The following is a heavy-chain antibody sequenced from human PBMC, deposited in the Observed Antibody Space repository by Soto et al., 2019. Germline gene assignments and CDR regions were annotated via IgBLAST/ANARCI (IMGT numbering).Heavy chain of an antibody. V-gene: IGHV3-9*01. CDR2: ISWNSGSI. D-gene: IGHD6-19*01. J-gene: IGHJ4*02. CDR1: GFTFDDYA. Sequence: DVQLVESGGGLVQPGRSLRLSCAASGFTFDDYAMHWVRQAPGKGLEWVSGISWNSGSIGYADSVKGRFTISRDNAKNSLYLQMNSLRAEDTALYYCAKDRQWLAEDSYYFDYWGQGTLVTVSS. CDR3: AKDRQWLAEDSYYFDY.